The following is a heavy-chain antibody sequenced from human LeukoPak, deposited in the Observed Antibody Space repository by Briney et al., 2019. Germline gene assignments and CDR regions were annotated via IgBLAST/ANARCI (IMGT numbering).Heavy chain of an antibody. V-gene: IGHV4-59*01. CDR1: GGSISSYY. Sequence: PSETLSLTCTVSGGSISSYYWSWIRQPPGKGLEWIGYIYYSGSTNYNPSLKSRVTISVDTSKNQFSLKLSSVTAADTAVYHCARVGYCSGGSCYSPDAAFDYWGQGTLVTVSS. D-gene: IGHD2-15*01. CDR2: IYYSGST. J-gene: IGHJ4*02. CDR3: ARVGYCSGGSCYSPDAAFDY.